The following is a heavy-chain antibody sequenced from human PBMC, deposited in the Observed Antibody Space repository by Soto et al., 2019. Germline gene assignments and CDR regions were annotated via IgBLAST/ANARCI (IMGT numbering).Heavy chain of an antibody. CDR2: IYYSGST. CDR1: GGSISSSSYY. D-gene: IGHD2-21*01. V-gene: IGHV4-39*01. CDR3: AGQGEPFDY. J-gene: IGHJ4*02. Sequence: SETLSLTCTVSGGSISSSSYYWGWIRQPPGKGLEWIGSIYYSGSTYYNPSLKSRVTISVDTSKNQFSLKLSSVTAADTAVYYCAGQGEPFDYWGQGTLVTVS.